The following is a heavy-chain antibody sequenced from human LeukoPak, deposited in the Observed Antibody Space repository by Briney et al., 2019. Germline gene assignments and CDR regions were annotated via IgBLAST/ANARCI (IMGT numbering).Heavy chain of an antibody. Sequence: SETLSLTXTVSGGSISSYYWSWIWQPPGKGLEWIGYIYYSGSTNYNPSLKSRVTISVDTSKNQFSLKLSSVTAADTAVYYCAKESHYFDYWGQGTLVTVSS. V-gene: IGHV4-59*01. CDR1: GGSISSYY. CDR3: AKESHYFDY. J-gene: IGHJ4*02. CDR2: IYYSGST.